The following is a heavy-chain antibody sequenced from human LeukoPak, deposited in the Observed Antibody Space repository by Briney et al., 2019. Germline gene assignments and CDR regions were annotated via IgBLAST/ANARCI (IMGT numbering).Heavy chain of an antibody. CDR2: ISGSGGST. D-gene: IGHD3-3*01. Sequence: RGSLRLSCAASGFTFSSYAMSWVRQAPGKGLEWVSAISGSGGSTYYADSVKGRFTISRDNSKNTLYLQMNSLRAEDTAVYYCAKLTLEWLLYVHYFDYWGQGTLVTVSS. CDR3: AKLTLEWLLYVHYFDY. V-gene: IGHV3-23*01. J-gene: IGHJ4*01. CDR1: GFTFSSYA.